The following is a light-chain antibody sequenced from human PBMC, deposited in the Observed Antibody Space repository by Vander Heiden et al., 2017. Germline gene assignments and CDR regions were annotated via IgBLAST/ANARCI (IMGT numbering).Light chain of an antibody. Sequence: YVLPQPPSVSVAPGRTARISCGGDNSGAKTVHWDQQKPGQAPELVVYDDSDRPSGIPDRFSGSNSGSTATLTISRVEVVDEADYFCQVWDTTADHPGMVFGGGTMLTVL. CDR1: NSGAKT. CDR2: DDS. V-gene: IGLV3-21*02. CDR3: QVWDTTADHPGMV. J-gene: IGLJ2*01.